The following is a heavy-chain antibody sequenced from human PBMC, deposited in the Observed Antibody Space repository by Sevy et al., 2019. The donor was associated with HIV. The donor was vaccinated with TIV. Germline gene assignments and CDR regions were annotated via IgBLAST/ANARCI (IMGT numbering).Heavy chain of an antibody. Sequence: SETLSLTCTVSGGSVSSGSYYWSWIRQPPGKGLEWIGYIYYSGSTNYNPSLKSRVTISVNTSKNQFSLKLSSVTAADTAVYYSARANPKYYYYGMDVWGQGTTVTVSS. CDR1: GGSVSSGSYY. CDR2: IYYSGST. V-gene: IGHV4-61*01. CDR3: ARANPKYYYYGMDV. J-gene: IGHJ6*02.